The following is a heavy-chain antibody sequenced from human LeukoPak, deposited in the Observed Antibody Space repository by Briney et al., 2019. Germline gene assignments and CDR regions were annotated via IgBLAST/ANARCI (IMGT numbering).Heavy chain of an antibody. CDR3: AREDFWSGYYTGIRDYYGMDV. V-gene: IGHV6-1*01. Sequence: SQTLSLTCAISGDSVSSNSAAWNWIRQSPSRGLEWLGRTYYRSKWYNDYAVSVKSRITINPDTSKNQFSLQLNSVTPEDTAVYYCAREDFWSGYYTGIRDYYGMDVWGQGTTVTASS. CDR1: GDSVSSNSAA. CDR2: TYYRSKWYN. J-gene: IGHJ6*02. D-gene: IGHD3-3*01.